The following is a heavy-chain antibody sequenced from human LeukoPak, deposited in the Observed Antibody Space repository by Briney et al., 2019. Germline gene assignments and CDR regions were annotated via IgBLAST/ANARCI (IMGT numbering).Heavy chain of an antibody. CDR1: GYTFTSYG. Sequence: ASVKVSCKASGYTFTSYGISWVRQAPGQGLEWMGWISAYNGNTNYAQKLQGRVTMTTDTSTSTAYMELRSLRSDDTAVYYCARHYSSSWKGKFDYWGQGTLVTVPS. D-gene: IGHD6-13*01. V-gene: IGHV1-18*04. CDR2: ISAYNGNT. J-gene: IGHJ4*02. CDR3: ARHYSSSWKGKFDY.